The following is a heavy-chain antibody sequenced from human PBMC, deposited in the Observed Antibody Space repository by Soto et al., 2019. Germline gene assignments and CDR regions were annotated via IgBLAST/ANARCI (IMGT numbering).Heavy chain of an antibody. V-gene: IGHV4-39*01. D-gene: IGHD3-22*01. Sequence: SETLSLTCTVSGGSISSSSYYWGWIRQPPGKGLEWIGSIYYSGSTYYNPSLKSRVTISVDTSKNQFSLKLSSVTAADTAVYYCARGVSYYDSSGYLDYWGQGTLVTVS. CDR3: ARGVSYYDSSGYLDY. J-gene: IGHJ4*02. CDR2: IYYSGST. CDR1: GGSISSSSYY.